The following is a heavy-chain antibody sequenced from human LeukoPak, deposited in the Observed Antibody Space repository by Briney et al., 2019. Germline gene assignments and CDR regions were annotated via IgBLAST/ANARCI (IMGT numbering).Heavy chain of an antibody. CDR1: GFTFSSYA. V-gene: IGHV1-18*01. D-gene: IGHD3-22*01. J-gene: IGHJ4*02. CDR3: ARDSYYYDSSGGY. CDR2: ISAYNGNT. Sequence: GGSLRLSCAASGFTFSSYAMSWVRQAPGQGLEWMGWISAYNGNTNYAQKLQGRVTMTTDTSTSIAYMELRSLRSDDTAVYYCARDSYYYDSSGGYWGQGTLVTVSS.